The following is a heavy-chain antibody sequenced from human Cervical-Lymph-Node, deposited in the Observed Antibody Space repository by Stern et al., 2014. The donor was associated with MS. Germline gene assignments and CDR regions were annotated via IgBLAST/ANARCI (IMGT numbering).Heavy chain of an antibody. V-gene: IGHV1-24*01. CDR1: GYTLTDES. Sequence: VQLVESGAEVKKPGASVKVSCQLSGYTLTDESMHWARPVPGNGLERGGVCDPEDGEAINTQKFQGRFTMTEDTSTDTAYMQLSSLKSDDTAVYYCATSGHRLGLDVWGQGTTVIVSS. CDR2: CDPEDGEA. D-gene: IGHD6-25*01. CDR3: ATSGHRLGLDV. J-gene: IGHJ6*02.